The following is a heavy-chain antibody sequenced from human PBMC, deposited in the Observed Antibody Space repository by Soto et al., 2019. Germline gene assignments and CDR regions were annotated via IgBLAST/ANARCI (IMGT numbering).Heavy chain of an antibody. Sequence: ASVKVSWKASGYTFTSYYMHWVRQAPGQGLEWMGIINPSGGSTSYAQKFQGRVTMTRDTSTSTVYMELSSLRSEDTAVYYCARDAGDPPEGYCSSTSRSSPFDPRGQGTLVTVSS. D-gene: IGHD2-2*01. CDR3: ARDAGDPPEGYCSSTSRSSPFDP. CDR2: INPSGGST. V-gene: IGHV1-46*03. J-gene: IGHJ5*02. CDR1: GYTFTSYY.